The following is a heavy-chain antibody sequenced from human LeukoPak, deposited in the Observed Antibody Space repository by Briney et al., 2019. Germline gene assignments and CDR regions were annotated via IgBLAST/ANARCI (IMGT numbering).Heavy chain of an antibody. V-gene: IGHV1-46*01. CDR3: ARGRIAVTWYPLHDY. CDR2: INPSGGST. J-gene: IGHJ4*02. Sequence: GASVKVSCKASGYTFTSYYMHWVRQAPGQGLEWMGIINPSGGSTSYAQKFQGRVTMTRDMSTSTAYMELRSLRSDDTAVYYCARGRIAVTWYPLHDYWGQGTLVTVSS. D-gene: IGHD1-14*01. CDR1: GYTFTSYY.